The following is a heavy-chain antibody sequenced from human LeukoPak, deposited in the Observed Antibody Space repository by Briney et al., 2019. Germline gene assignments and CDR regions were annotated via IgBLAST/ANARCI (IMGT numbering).Heavy chain of an antibody. CDR2: IGSDYKT. V-gene: IGHV3-23*01. D-gene: IGHD3-10*01. J-gene: IGHJ4*02. Sequence: GGSLRLSCAASGFTFSGFAMTWVRQAPGKGLEWVSSIGSDYKTHYSESVKGRFAISRDNSKSTLFLQMNSLRAEDTAVYYCARDPFSLVLGVTCTYDYWGQGTLVTVSS. CDR1: GFTFSGFA. CDR3: ARDPFSLVLGVTCTYDY.